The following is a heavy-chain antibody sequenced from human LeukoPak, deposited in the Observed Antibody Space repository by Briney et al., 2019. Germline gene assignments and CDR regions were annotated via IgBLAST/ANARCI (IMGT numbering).Heavy chain of an antibody. CDR3: ARDLEYDSSGYYSPGAFDI. D-gene: IGHD3-22*01. J-gene: IGHJ3*02. Sequence: PGGSLRLSCVASGFTFSSYAMHWVRQAPGKGLEYVSAISSNGGSTYYANSVKGRFTISRDNSKNTLYLQMGSLRAEDMAVYYCARDLEYDSSGYYSPGAFDIWGQGTMVTVSS. V-gene: IGHV3-64*01. CDR1: GFTFSSYA. CDR2: ISSNGGST.